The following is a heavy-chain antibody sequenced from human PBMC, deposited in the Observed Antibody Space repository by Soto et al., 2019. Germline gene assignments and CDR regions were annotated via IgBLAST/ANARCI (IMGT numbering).Heavy chain of an antibody. CDR3: ARYSTRLIDS. V-gene: IGHV4-31*03. CDR2: IYYSGST. J-gene: IGHJ4*02. D-gene: IGHD6-13*01. Sequence: PSETLSLTCTVSGGSIGSGGDYWSWIRQHPGKGLEWIGYIYYSGSTNYNPSLKSRVTISIDTSKNQFSLKLSSVTVADTAVYYCARYSTRLIDSWGQGTLVTVSS. CDR1: GGSIGSGGDY.